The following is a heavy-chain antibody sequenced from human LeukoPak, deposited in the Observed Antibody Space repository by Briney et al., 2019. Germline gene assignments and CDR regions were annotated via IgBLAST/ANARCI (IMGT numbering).Heavy chain of an antibody. CDR2: IYYSGST. J-gene: IGHJ2*01. V-gene: IGHV4-39*07. CDR3: ARVCPPRTWMGKYFDL. D-gene: IGHD2-2*01. Sequence: PSETLSLTCTVSGGSISSSSYYWGWIRQPPGKGLEWIGSIYYSGSTYYNPSLKSRVTISVDTSKNQFSLKLSSVTAADTAVYYCARVCPPRTWMGKYFDLWGRGTLVTVSS. CDR1: GGSISSSSYY.